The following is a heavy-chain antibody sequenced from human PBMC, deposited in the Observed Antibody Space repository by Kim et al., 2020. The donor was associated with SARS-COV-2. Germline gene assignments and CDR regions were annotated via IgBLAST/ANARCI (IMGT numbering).Heavy chain of an antibody. D-gene: IGHD4-17*01. J-gene: IGHJ4*02. CDR3: ARVHWDYVLDY. CDR2: IYYSGST. CDR1: GGSISSYY. Sequence: SETLSLTCTVSGGSISSYYWSWIRQPPGKGLEWIGYIYYSGSTNYNPSLKSRVTISVDTSKNQFSLKLSSVTAADTAVYYCARVHWDYVLDYWGQGTLVTVSS. V-gene: IGHV4-59*13.